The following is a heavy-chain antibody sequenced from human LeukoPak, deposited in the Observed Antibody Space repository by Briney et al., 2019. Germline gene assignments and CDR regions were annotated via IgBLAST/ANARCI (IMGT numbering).Heavy chain of an antibody. J-gene: IGHJ4*02. V-gene: IGHV3-23*01. Sequence: PGGSLRLSCAASGFTFRSFAMSWVRQAPGKGLEWVSAISGSGGSTYHADSVKGRSTISRDNSKSTLFLQMNSLRGEDTALYYCAKDHGSAAAGTGVLDYWGQGTLVTVSS. D-gene: IGHD6-13*01. CDR3: AKDHGSAAAGTGVLDY. CDR1: GFTFRSFA. CDR2: ISGSGGST.